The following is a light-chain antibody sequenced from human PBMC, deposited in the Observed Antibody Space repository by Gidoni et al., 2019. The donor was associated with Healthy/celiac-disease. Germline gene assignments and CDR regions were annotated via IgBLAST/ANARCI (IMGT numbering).Light chain of an antibody. CDR3: QQYNRYPHT. J-gene: IGKJ4*01. CDR1: QVISNY. CDR2: AAS. V-gene: IGKV1-16*02. Sequence: DIQLTQPPSSLSASGGDRATITCRTRQVISNYLAWLQQKPGKATKSLIYAASSLQSGVPSKFSGSGAREDFTIISSSLQPEDLATYCYQQYNRYPHTFGGGTKVEIK.